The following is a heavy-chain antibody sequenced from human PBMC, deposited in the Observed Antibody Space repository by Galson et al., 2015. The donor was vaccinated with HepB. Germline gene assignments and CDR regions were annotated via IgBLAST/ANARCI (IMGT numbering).Heavy chain of an antibody. V-gene: IGHV4-61*01. CDR3: ARPYCSGGSCYLDY. CDR1: GGSVSSGSYY. J-gene: IGHJ4*02. D-gene: IGHD2-15*01. Sequence: ETLSLTCTVSGGSVSSGSYYWSWIRQPPGKGLEWIGYIYYSGSTNYNPSLKSRVTISVDTSKNQFSLKLSSVTAADTAVYYCARPYCSGGSCYLDYWGQGTLVTVSS. CDR2: IYYSGST.